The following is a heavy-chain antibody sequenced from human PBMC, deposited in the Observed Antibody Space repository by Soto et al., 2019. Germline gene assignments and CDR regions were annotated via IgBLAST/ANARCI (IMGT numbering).Heavy chain of an antibody. J-gene: IGHJ4*02. CDR3: ATMGFCGPGCYSFDY. V-gene: IGHV1-24*01. CDR1: GYTLSELA. D-gene: IGHD2-21*02. CDR2: FDPEGSDT. Sequence: ASVEVSCEVSGYTLSELAIHWVRQAPGKGFEWMGGFDPEGSDTIYAQKFQGRVTMTSDTSTETAYMELESLTFEDTAFYYCATMGFCGPGCYSFDYWGQGTLVTVSS.